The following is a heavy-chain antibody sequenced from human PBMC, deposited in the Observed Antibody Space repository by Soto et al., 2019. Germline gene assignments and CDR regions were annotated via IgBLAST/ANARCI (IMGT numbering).Heavy chain of an antibody. J-gene: IGHJ4*02. D-gene: IGHD6-6*01. Sequence: EVQLLESGGGLVQPGGCLRLSCAASGFTFSDYAMTWVRQAPGKGLEWVSSTTSSGGATYYVDSVKDRFTISRDNSKNTLYLQMNSLRAEDTAVYYCTKGPSRTYSGSSRYSDSWGQGALVTISS. V-gene: IGHV3-23*01. CDR1: GFTFSDYA. CDR2: TTSSGGAT. CDR3: TKGPSRTYSGSSRYSDS.